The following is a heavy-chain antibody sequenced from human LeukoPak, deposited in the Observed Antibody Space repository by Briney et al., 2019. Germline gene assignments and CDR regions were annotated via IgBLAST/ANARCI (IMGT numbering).Heavy chain of an antibody. CDR2: ISSSSSYI. Sequence: GGSLRLSCAASGFTFSSYSMNWGRQAPGKGLEWVSSISSSSSYIYYADSVKGRFTISRDNAKNSLYLQMNSLRAEDTAVYYCARDSPGYCSGGSCYGLDYWGQGTLVTVSS. J-gene: IGHJ4*02. CDR3: ARDSPGYCSGGSCYGLDY. CDR1: GFTFSSYS. V-gene: IGHV3-21*01. D-gene: IGHD2-15*01.